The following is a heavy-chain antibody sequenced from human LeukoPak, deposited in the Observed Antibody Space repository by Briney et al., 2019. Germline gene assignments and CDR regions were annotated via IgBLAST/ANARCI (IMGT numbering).Heavy chain of an antibody. CDR1: GFTFSAYA. J-gene: IGHJ3*02. CDR3: AKDPVVGAPHVFDI. D-gene: IGHD3-16*02. Sequence: GGSLRLSCAASGFTFSAYAMSWVRQAPGKGLEWVAAISGGIMINTYYTDSVKGRFTISRDNSKDTLYLQMNSLRDDDTAVYYCAKDPVVGAPHVFDIWGQGTMVTVSS. CDR2: ISGGIMINT. V-gene: IGHV3-23*01.